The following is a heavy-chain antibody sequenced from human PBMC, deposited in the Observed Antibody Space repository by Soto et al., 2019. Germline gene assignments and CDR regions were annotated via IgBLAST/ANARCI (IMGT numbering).Heavy chain of an antibody. CDR3: AREGGVWGRFRYFDY. CDR2: ISPYNGNT. CDR1: GYTFSSYV. V-gene: IGHV1-18*04. J-gene: IGHJ4*02. Sequence: QVQLVQSGVEVQKPGASVKVSCKASGYTFSSYVINWLRQAPGQGLEWMGWISPYNGNTNYGQNLQGRVTMTTDTSTSIVDMELRSLRSDDTAVYYCAREGGVWGRFRYFDYWGQGTLVTVSP. D-gene: IGHD3-16*02.